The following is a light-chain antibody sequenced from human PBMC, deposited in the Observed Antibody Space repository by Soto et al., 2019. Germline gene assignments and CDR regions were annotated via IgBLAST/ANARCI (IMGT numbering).Light chain of an antibody. CDR2: YDS. V-gene: IGLV3-21*04. CDR1: NIGSKS. J-gene: IGLJ2*01. CDR3: QVWDSRSDHVV. Sequence: SYELNQPPSVSVAPGKTSRITCGGTNIGSKSVHWYQQKRGHAPVLVIFYDSDRPSGIPERFSVSNSGNTANVTISRVEAGDEADYYCQVWDSRSDHVVFGGGTKLTVL.